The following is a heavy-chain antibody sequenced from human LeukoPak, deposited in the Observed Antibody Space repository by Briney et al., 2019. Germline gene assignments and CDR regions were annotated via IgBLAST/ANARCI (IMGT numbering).Heavy chain of an antibody. J-gene: IGHJ4*02. CDR1: GFTFSSYS. CDR3: ARGPPLYYYGPGAWANFDY. CDR2: ISSSSSYI. V-gene: IGHV3-21*01. D-gene: IGHD3-10*01. Sequence: GGSLRLSCAAPGFTFSSYSMNWVRQAPGRGLEWVSSISSSSSYIYYADSVKGRFTISRDNAKNSLYLQMNSLRAEDTAVYYCARGPPLYYYGPGAWANFDYWGQGTLVTVSS.